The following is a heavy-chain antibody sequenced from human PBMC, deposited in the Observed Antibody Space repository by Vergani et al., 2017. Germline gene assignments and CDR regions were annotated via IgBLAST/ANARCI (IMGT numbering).Heavy chain of an antibody. Sequence: VQLVESGGGVVQPGRSLRLSCAASGFTFNQYGMHWGRQMPGKGLEWMGIIYPADPDTRYSPSFQGQVTISADKSISTAFLQWDSLKASDTALYYCARHTTYTDSWGQGTLVTVSS. V-gene: IGHV5-51*01. CDR3: ARHTTYTDS. CDR1: GFTFNQYG. CDR2: IYPADPDT. D-gene: IGHD1-1*01. J-gene: IGHJ4*02.